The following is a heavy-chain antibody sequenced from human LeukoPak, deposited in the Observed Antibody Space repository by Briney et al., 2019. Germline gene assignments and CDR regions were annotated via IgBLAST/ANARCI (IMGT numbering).Heavy chain of an antibody. CDR3: ATADILTGYYLTYFDY. V-gene: IGHV1-24*01. J-gene: IGHJ4*02. CDR2: FDPEDGET. Sequence: ASVKVSCKVSGYTLTELSMHWVRQAPGKGLEWMGGFDPEDGETIYAQKFQGRVTMTEDTSTDTAYMELSSLRSEDTAVYYCATADILTGYYLTYFDYWGQGTLVTVSS. D-gene: IGHD3-9*01. CDR1: GYTLTELS.